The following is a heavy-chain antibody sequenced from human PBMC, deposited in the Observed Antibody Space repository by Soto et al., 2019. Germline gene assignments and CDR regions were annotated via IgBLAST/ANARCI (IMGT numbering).Heavy chain of an antibody. V-gene: IGHV1-69*12. D-gene: IGHD5-12*01. CDR2: IIPIFGTA. CDR1: GGTFSSYT. Sequence: QVQLVQSGAEVKKPGSSVTVSCKASGGTFSSYTISWVRQAPGQGLEWMGGIIPIFGTANYAQKFQGRVTITADEPTSAAYMESSSLRSEDTAVYYCARGNHRWLQLWYYDLWGRGALVTVSS. J-gene: IGHJ2*01. CDR3: ARGNHRWLQLWYYDL.